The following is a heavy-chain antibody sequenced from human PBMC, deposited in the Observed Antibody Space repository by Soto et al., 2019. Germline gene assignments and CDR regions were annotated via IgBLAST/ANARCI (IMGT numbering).Heavy chain of an antibody. CDR2: IWYDGRKT. J-gene: IGHJ5*02. D-gene: IGHD2-2*01. V-gene: IGHV3-33*01. CDR3: ARGHEGEYQPRWFDP. CDR1: GFTFNGYG. Sequence: QAQLVESGGGVVQPGRSLRLSCAASGFTFNGYGMHWVRQAPGKGLAWVAVIWYDGRKTYYADSVKGRFTASRDNSKDILYLQMNDLRVEDTVVYYCARGHEGEYQPRWFDPWGQGTLVTVSS.